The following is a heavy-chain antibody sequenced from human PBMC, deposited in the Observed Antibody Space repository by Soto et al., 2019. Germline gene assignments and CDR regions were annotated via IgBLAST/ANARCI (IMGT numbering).Heavy chain of an antibody. V-gene: IGHV3-64*01. CDR1: GFPFSTYA. CDR3: ARDRCTNGVCYAPSDY. CDR2: ISSNGRST. D-gene: IGHD2-8*01. J-gene: IGHJ4*02. Sequence: EVQLVESGGGLVQPGGSRRLPVPASGFPFSTYAMHWVRRAPGKGREYVSAISSNGRSTYYANSVKGRFTISRDNSKNTLYLQMDSLRAEDMAVYYCARDRCTNGVCYAPSDYWGQGTLVTVSS.